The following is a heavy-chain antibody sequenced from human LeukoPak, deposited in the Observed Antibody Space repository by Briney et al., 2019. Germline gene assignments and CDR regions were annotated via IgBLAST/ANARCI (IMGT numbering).Heavy chain of an antibody. CDR3: ARVEVGATNAYFDY. Sequence: GGSLRLSCVASGFTFSSYAMSWVRQAPGKGLEWVSGISGSGGSTYYADSAKGRFTISRDNAKNSLYLQMNSLRAEDTAVYYCARVEVGATNAYFDYWGQGTLVTVSS. CDR1: GFTFSSYA. CDR2: ISGSGGST. D-gene: IGHD1-26*01. J-gene: IGHJ4*02. V-gene: IGHV3-23*01.